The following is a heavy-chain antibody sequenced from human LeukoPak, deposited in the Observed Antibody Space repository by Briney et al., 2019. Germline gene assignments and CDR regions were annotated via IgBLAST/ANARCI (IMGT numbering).Heavy chain of an antibody. J-gene: IGHJ4*02. V-gene: IGHV3-74*01. CDR2: INSDGTNT. CDR1: GFTLSGYW. D-gene: IGHD6-13*01. Sequence: GGSLRLSCAASGFTLSGYWMHWVRQAPGKGLVWVSHINSDGTNTRYADSVKGRFTISRDNARNTLYLQMRSLRADDAAVYYCARIGSNAALDYWGQGALVTVSS. CDR3: ARIGSNAALDY.